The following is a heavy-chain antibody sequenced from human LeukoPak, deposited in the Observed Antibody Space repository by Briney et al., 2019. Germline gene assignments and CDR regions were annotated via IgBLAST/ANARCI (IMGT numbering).Heavy chain of an antibody. V-gene: IGHV4-61*02. CDR3: ARDSIAGYSLSW. CDR2: IYTSGST. CDR1: GGSISSGSYY. D-gene: IGHD3-9*01. Sequence: SETLSLTCTVSGGSISSGSYYWSWIRQPAGKGLEWIGRIYTSGSTNYNPSLKGRLTISVDTAKNQFSLKLSSVTAADTAVYYCARDSIAGYSLSWWGQGTLVTVSS. J-gene: IGHJ4*02.